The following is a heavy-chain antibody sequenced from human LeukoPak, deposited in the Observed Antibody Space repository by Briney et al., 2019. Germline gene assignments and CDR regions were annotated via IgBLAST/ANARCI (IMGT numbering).Heavy chain of an antibody. CDR2: ISGYNGNT. D-gene: IGHD3-22*01. Sequence: EASVNVSCKASGYTFTTYGINWVRQAPGQGLEWMGWISGYNGNTYYEKSLQGRVTMTADTSTSIAYMELRSLRSDDTAVYYCARWYYYDSRGDPIDYGMDVWGQGTTVTVSS. V-gene: IGHV1-18*01. CDR3: ARWYYYDSRGDPIDYGMDV. CDR1: GYTFTTYG. J-gene: IGHJ6*02.